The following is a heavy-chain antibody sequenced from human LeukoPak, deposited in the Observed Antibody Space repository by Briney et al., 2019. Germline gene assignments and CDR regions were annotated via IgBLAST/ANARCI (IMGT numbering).Heavy chain of an antibody. CDR2: IYYSGST. J-gene: IGHJ1*01. CDR1: GGSISSSSYY. CDR3: ARDVPAAISEYFQH. Sequence: SETLSLTCTVSGGSISSSSYYWGWIRQPPGKGLEWIGSIYYSGSTYYNPSLKSRVTISVDTSKNQFSLKLSSVTAADTAVYYCARDVPAAISEYFQHWGQGTLVTVSS. D-gene: IGHD2-2*01. V-gene: IGHV4-39*02.